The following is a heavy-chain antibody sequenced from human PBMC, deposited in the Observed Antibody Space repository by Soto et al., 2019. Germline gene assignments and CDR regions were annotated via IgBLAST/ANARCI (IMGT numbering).Heavy chain of an antibody. CDR2: IWYDGSNK. V-gene: IGHV3-33*01. Sequence: GGSLRLSCAASGFTFSSYGMHWVRQAPGKGLEWVAVIWYDGSNKYYADSVKGRFTISRDNSKNTLYLQMNSLRAEDTAVYYCASTVRDPSGWYEGNDYYYGMDVWGQGTTVTVSS. D-gene: IGHD6-19*01. CDR3: ASTVRDPSGWYEGNDYYYGMDV. J-gene: IGHJ6*02. CDR1: GFTFSSYG.